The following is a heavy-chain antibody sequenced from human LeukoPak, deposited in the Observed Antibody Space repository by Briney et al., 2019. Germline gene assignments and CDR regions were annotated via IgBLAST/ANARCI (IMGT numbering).Heavy chain of an antibody. J-gene: IGHJ5*02. CDR2: INPNSGGT. V-gene: IGHV1-2*02. CDR1: GYTFTGYY. CDR3: ARGFVHGPHYDSSGYYYVRWFDP. D-gene: IGHD3-22*01. Sequence: ASVKVSCKASGYTFTGYYMHWVRQAPGQGLEWMGWINPNSGGTNYAQKFQGRVTMTRNTSISTAYMELSSLRSEDTAVYYCARGFVHGPHYDSSGYYYVRWFDPWGQGTLVTVSS.